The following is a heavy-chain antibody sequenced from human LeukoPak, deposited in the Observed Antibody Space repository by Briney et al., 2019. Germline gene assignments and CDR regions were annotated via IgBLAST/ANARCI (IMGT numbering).Heavy chain of an antibody. D-gene: IGHD6-13*01. CDR3: ARLGYSRSNRDAFDI. CDR2: IYPGDSDT. Sequence: GESLKISCKGSGYSFTSYWIGWVRQMPGKGLEWMGIIYPGDSDTRYSPSFQGQVTISADKSISTAYLQWSSLKASDTAMYYCARLGYSRSNRDAFDIWGQGTMVTVSS. CDR1: GYSFTSYW. V-gene: IGHV5-51*01. J-gene: IGHJ3*02.